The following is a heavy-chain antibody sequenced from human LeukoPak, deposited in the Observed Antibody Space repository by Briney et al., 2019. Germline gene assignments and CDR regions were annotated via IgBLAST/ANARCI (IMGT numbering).Heavy chain of an antibody. CDR1: GFTFSSYG. Sequence: GGSLRLSCAASGFTFSSYGMHWVRQAPGKGLEWVAVIWYDGSNKYYADSVKGRFTISRDNAKNSLYLQMNSLRAEDTAVYYCAREDIVVVPAAMPKTDYYYYGMDVWGQGTTVTVSS. D-gene: IGHD2-2*01. CDR3: AREDIVVVPAAMPKTDYYYYGMDV. V-gene: IGHV3-33*01. J-gene: IGHJ6*02. CDR2: IWYDGSNK.